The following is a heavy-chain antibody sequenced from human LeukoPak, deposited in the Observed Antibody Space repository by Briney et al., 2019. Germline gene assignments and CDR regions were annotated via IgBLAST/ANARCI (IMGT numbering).Heavy chain of an antibody. CDR3: AREWQYQFDY. Sequence: SETLSLTCTVSGDSITNTNYYWAWIRQSPGEGLEWIGSVYHSGITYYTPSLKSRVSISVDTSKNQLSLKVTSVTASDTAVYYCAREWQYQFDYWGQGSLVTVSS. D-gene: IGHD2/OR15-2a*01. CDR2: VYHSGIT. J-gene: IGHJ4*02. CDR1: GDSITNTNYY. V-gene: IGHV4-39*07.